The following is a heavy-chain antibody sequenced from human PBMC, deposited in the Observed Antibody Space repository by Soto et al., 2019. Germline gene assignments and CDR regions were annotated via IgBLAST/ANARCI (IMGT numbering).Heavy chain of an antibody. V-gene: IGHV3-21*02. Sequence: EVQLVESGGGLVMPGGSLRLSCAASGFTFASYHMSWVRQAPGKGLDWVSSINPSSSHIYYADSVRGRFTVSRDDSNNSLYLHMNSLRTEDVAIYYGARGYCGGGGCYSRRDAFDVWGQGTTVMVSS. CDR3: ARGYCGGGGCYSRRDAFDV. D-gene: IGHD2-15*01. CDR2: INPSSSHI. J-gene: IGHJ3*01. CDR1: GFTFASYH.